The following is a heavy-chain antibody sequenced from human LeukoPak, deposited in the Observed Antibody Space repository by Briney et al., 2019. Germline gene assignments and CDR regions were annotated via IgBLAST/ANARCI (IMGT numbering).Heavy chain of an antibody. CDR1: GLTFRSHA. D-gene: IGHD6-13*01. J-gene: IGHJ4*02. Sequence: GGSLRLSCAASGLTFRSHAMSWVRQAPGKGLEWVSVISGSGGSTYYADSVKGRFTISRDNSKNMLYLQMNGLRAEDTAVYYCAKGVNGGSSWFWGQGTLVTVSS. V-gene: IGHV3-23*01. CDR2: ISGSGGST. CDR3: AKGVNGGSSWF.